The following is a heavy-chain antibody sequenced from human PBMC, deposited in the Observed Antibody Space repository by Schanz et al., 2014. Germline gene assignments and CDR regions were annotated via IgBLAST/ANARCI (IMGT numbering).Heavy chain of an antibody. V-gene: IGHV3-23*01. CDR2: ISASGGST. CDR1: GFTFSSYA. D-gene: IGHD1-1*01. Sequence: EGQLLESGGGLIQPGGSLRLSCAASGFTFSSYAMSWVRQAPGKGLEWVSTISASGGSTYYADSVKGRFTISRDNSKNILYLQMNSLRAEDTAVYYCARAHGNNWYGKGLDYWGQGTQXTVSS. CDR3: ARAHGNNWYGKGLDY. J-gene: IGHJ4*02.